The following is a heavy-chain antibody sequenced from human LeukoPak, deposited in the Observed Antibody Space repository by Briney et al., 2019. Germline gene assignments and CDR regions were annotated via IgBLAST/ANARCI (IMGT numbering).Heavy chain of an antibody. CDR1: GGSISSYY. CDR2: IYHSGST. D-gene: IGHD6-13*01. CDR3: ARGWSSSWYGDWFDP. J-gene: IGHJ5*02. Sequence: SETLSLTCTVSGGSISSYYWSWIRQPPGKGLEWIGYIYHSGSTNYNPSLKSRVTISIDTSKNQFSLKLSSVTAADTAVYYCARGWSSSWYGDWFDPWGQGTLVTVSS. V-gene: IGHV4-59*01.